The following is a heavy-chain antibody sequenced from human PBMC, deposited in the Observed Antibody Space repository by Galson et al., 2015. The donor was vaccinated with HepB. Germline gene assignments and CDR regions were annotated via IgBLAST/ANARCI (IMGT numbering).Heavy chain of an antibody. Sequence: SGYTFTDYYIHWVRQAPGQGLEWMGRINPNSGGTNYAQKFQGRVTMTRDTSISTAYMELSRLRSDDTAVYYCARYSSSWSLNWYFDLWGRGTLVTVSS. CDR1: GYTFTDYY. V-gene: IGHV1-2*06. J-gene: IGHJ2*01. CDR3: ARYSSSWSLNWYFDL. D-gene: IGHD6-13*01. CDR2: INPNSGGT.